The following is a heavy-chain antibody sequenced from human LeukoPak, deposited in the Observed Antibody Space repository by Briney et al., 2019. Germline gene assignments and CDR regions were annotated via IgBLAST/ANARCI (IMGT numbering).Heavy chain of an antibody. CDR3: ARAGDYGDYTTHYFDY. CDR2: INSDGSGT. CDR1: RFTFSNYW. J-gene: IGHJ4*02. D-gene: IGHD4-17*01. Sequence: HPGGSLRLSCAASRFTFSNYWIHWVRQAPGKGLVWVSRINSDGSGTTYADSVKGRFTISRDNAKNTLYLQMNSLRAGDTAVYYCARAGDYGDYTTHYFDYWGQGTLVTVSS. V-gene: IGHV3-74*01.